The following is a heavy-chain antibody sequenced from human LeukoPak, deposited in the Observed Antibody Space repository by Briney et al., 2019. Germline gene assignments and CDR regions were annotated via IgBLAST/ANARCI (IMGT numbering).Heavy chain of an antibody. CDR1: GGSISSSSYY. D-gene: IGHD2-2*01. CDR3: ARQGYCSSTSCYLWFDP. Sequence: MPAETLSLTCTVSGGSISSSSYYWGWIRQPPGKGLEWIECIYYSGSTYYNPSLKSRVTISVDTSKNQFSLKLCSVTAADTAVYYCARQGYCSSTSCYLWFDPWGQGTLVTVSS. CDR2: IYYSGST. V-gene: IGHV4-39*01. J-gene: IGHJ5*02.